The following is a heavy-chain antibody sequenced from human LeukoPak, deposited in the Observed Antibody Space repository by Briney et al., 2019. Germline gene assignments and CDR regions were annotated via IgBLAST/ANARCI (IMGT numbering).Heavy chain of an antibody. CDR3: ARLRHITIFGGMDV. CDR2: INPNSGNT. V-gene: IGHV1-8*01. J-gene: IGHJ6*02. Sequence: ASVKVSCKASGYTFTSYDINWVRQATGQGLEWMGWINPNSGNTGYAQKFQGRVTMTRNTSISTAYMELSSLRSEDTAVYYCARLRHITIFGGMDVWGQGTTVTVSS. D-gene: IGHD3-3*01. CDR1: GYTFTSYD.